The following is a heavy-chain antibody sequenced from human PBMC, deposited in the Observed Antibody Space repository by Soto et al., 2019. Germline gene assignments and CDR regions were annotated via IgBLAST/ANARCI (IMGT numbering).Heavy chain of an antibody. CDR2: INPNSGGT. CDR3: ARDSNFYDFWSGYYYYYGMDV. CDR1: GYTFTGYY. V-gene: IGHV1-2*04. Sequence: GASVKVSCKASGYTFTGYYMHWVRQAPGQGLEWMGWINPNSGGTNYAQKFQGWVTMTRDTSISTAYMELSRLRSDDTAVYYCARDSNFYDFWSGYYYYYGMDVWGQGTTVTVSS. D-gene: IGHD3-3*01. J-gene: IGHJ6*02.